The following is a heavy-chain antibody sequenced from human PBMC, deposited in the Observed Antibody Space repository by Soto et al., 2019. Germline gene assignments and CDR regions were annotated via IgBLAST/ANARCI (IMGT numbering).Heavy chain of an antibody. CDR1: GGSISSRSYY. Sequence: SETLSLTCTVSGGSISSRSYYWAWIRQPPGKGLEWIGSINYSGTTYYIASLKSRVTMSMDTSKNQFSLRLNSVTAADTAVYYCALRSMAVVPDYWGQGTLVTVSS. V-gene: IGHV4-39*01. J-gene: IGHJ4*02. CDR3: ALRSMAVVPDY. CDR2: INYSGTT. D-gene: IGHD3-22*01.